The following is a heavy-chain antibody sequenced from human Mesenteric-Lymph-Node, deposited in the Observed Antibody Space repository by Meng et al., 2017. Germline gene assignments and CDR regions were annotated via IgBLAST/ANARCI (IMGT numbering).Heavy chain of an antibody. CDR3: AREIYSYGSVFFDY. J-gene: IGHJ4*02. CDR1: GGSISSYY. D-gene: IGHD5-18*01. V-gene: IGHV4-59*01. CDR2: IYYSGST. Sequence: HVLLPQSGPILVEPSGTLSLTCTVSGGSISSYYWSWIRQPPGKGLEWIGYIYYSGSTNYNPSLKSRVTISVDTSKNQFSLKLSSVTAADTAVYYCAREIYSYGSVFFDYWGQGTLVTSPQ.